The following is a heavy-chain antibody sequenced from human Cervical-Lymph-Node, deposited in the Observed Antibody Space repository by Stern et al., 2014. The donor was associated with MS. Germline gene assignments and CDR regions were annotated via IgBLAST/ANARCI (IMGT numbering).Heavy chain of an antibody. V-gene: IGHV1-18*01. CDR2: VRAYQGNT. J-gene: IGHJ4*02. CDR1: GYTFTSYG. Sequence: QVQLVPSGNEVKKPGASVKVSCEASGYTFTSYGISWARQAPGQGVEWKGGVRAYQGNTNYEEKFQERVTMTTDTYKSKVYMELRNLRSYAAALYYCATAAGILDFWGQGTLVTVSS. D-gene: IGHD1-1*01. CDR3: ATAAGILDF.